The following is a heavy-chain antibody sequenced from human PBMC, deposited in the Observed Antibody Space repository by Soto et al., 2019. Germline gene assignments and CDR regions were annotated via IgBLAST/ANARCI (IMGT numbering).Heavy chain of an antibody. CDR3: AKDLRAAAGTSLDY. Sequence: EVQLVESGGGLVQPGRSLRLSCAASGFTFDDYAMHWVRQAPGKGLEWVSGISWNSGSIGYADSVKGRFTISRGNAKNSLYLQMNSLIAEDMALYYCAKDLRAAAGTSLDYWGQGTLVTVSS. CDR2: ISWNSGSI. D-gene: IGHD6-13*01. J-gene: IGHJ4*02. CDR1: GFTFDDYA. V-gene: IGHV3-9*03.